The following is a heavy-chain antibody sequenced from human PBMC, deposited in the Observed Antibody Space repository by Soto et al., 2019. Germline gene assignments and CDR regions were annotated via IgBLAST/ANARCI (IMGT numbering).Heavy chain of an antibody. Sequence: QLQLQESGPGLVKPSETLSLTCSVSGCSISSSRYYWGWIRQPQGKGLEWIATIYYGGSTYYNPSRKSRVPMSVDTSKNQFSLKLSSVTAADTAVYYCARHVVDVMATITSFDSWGQGTLVTVAS. J-gene: IGHJ4*02. CDR2: IYYGGST. CDR1: GCSISSSRYY. D-gene: IGHD5-12*01. CDR3: ARHVVDVMATITSFDS. V-gene: IGHV4-39*01.